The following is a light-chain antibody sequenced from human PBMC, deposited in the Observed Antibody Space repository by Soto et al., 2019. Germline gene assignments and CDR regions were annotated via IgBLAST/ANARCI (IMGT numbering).Light chain of an antibody. CDR3: QHVGT. Sequence: IVMTQAPASLAVSPGDTVTLSCRASQSLGGNLAWYQQKPGQAPRIFIFRASSRATGVPARFSASGSGTEFTLTIRSLQYQDFAVYYCQHVGTFGQGTKVDIK. CDR2: RAS. CDR1: QSLGGN. J-gene: IGKJ1*01. V-gene: IGKV3-15*01.